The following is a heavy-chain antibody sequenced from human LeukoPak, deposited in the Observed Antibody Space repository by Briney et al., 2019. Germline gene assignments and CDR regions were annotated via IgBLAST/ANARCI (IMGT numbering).Heavy chain of an antibody. V-gene: IGHV4-39*01. D-gene: IGHD2-2*01. Sequence: SETLSLTRTVSGGSISSSSYYWGWIRQPPGKGLEWIGSIYYSGSTYYNPSLKSRVTIYVDTSKNQFSLKLSSVTAADTAVYYCARQGLLRSIVVVPAAPDYWGQGTLVTVSS. CDR2: IYYSGST. CDR3: ARQGLLRSIVVVPAAPDY. CDR1: GGSISSSSYY. J-gene: IGHJ4*02.